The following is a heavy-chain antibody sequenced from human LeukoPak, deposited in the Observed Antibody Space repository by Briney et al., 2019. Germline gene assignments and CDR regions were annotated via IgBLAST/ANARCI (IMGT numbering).Heavy chain of an antibody. CDR1: GFTFDDYA. J-gene: IGHJ3*02. CDR3: XXRAYGGNSGDAFDI. V-gene: IGHV3-23*01. Sequence: GRSLRLSCAASGFTFDDYAMSWVRQAPGKGLEWVSAISGSGGSTYYADSVKGRFTISRDNSKNTLYLQMNSLRAEDTAVYYXXXRAYGGNSGDAFDIWGQGTMVTVSS. CDR2: ISGSGGST. D-gene: IGHD4-23*01.